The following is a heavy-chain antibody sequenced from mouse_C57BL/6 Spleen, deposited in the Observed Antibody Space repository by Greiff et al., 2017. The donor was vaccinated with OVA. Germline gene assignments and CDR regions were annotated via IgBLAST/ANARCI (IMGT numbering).Heavy chain of an antibody. V-gene: IGHV1-61*01. J-gene: IGHJ2*01. CDR3: ARLWDLDY. CDR2: IYPSDSET. D-gene: IGHD4-1*01. CDR1: GYTFTSYW. Sequence: VQLQQPGAELVRPGSSVKLSCKASGYTFTSYWMDWVKQRPGQGLEWIGNIYPSDSETHYNQKFKDKATLTVDKSSSTAYMQLSSLTSEDSAVYYCARLWDLDYWGQGTTLTVSS.